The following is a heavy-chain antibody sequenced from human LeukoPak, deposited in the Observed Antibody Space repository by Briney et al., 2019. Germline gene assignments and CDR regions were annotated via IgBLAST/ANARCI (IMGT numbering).Heavy chain of an antibody. CDR3: ARHEPYYYDSSDYWGYYFDY. J-gene: IGHJ4*02. CDR2: IYYSGST. CDR1: GGSISSYY. V-gene: IGHV4-59*08. Sequence: SETLSLTCTVSGGSISSYYWSWIRQPPGKGLEWIGYIYYSGSTNSNPSLKSRVTVSVDTSKNQFSLRLSSVTAADTAVYYCARHEPYYYDSSDYWGYYFDYWGQGTLVTVSS. D-gene: IGHD3-22*01.